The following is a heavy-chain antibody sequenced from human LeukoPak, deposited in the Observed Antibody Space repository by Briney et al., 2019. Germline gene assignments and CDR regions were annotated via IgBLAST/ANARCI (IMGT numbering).Heavy chain of an antibody. Sequence: PGGSLRLSCAASGFTVSSNYMSWIRQAPGKGLEWVSYISSSGSTIYYADSVKGRFTISRDNAKNSLYLQMNSLRAEDTAVYYCATRGYSGYDNYWGQGTLVTVSS. CDR2: ISSSGSTI. CDR1: GFTVSSNY. J-gene: IGHJ4*02. V-gene: IGHV3-11*01. CDR3: ATRGYSGYDNY. D-gene: IGHD5-12*01.